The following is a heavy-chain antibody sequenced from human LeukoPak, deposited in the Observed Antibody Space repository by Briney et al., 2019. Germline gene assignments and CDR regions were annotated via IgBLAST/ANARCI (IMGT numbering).Heavy chain of an antibody. CDR3: AREGLGDSNDY. V-gene: IGHV3-7*01. Sequence: GGSLRLSCAASGFTFSSYWMGWVRQAPGKGLEWVANIKQDGSEKYYVDSVKGQFTISRDNAKNSLYLQMNSLRAEETAVYYCAREGLGDSNDYWGQGTLVTVSS. CDR1: GFTFSSYW. D-gene: IGHD2-21*02. CDR2: IKQDGSEK. J-gene: IGHJ4*02.